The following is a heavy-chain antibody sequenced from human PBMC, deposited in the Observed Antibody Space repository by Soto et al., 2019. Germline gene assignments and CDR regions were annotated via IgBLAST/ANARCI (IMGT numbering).Heavy chain of an antibody. CDR3: ARDRHNNFFDP. D-gene: IGHD6-6*01. V-gene: IGHV4-31*03. CDR1: GASMSSGGFY. J-gene: IGHJ5*02. CDR2: IYYSGST. Sequence: PSETLSLTCTVSGASMSSGGFYWTWIRQSPGKGLEWIGYIYYSGSTYYNPSLESRVAISLDTSRSQFSLTLHSVIAADTAIYYCARDRHNNFFDPWGQGTLVTV.